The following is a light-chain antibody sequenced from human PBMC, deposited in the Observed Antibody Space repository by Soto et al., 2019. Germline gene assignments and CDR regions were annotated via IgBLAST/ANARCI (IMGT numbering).Light chain of an antibody. CDR1: TSNIGAPYD. V-gene: IGLV1-40*01. CDR2: GDN. Sequence: QSVLTQPPSVSGAPGQRVSISCTGSTSNIGAPYDVHWYQHLPGTAPKLLIYGDNNRPSGVPDRFSGSKSGTSASLAITRLQAEDEAEDVGVYYCMHARHTPWTFGQGTK. CDR3: VYYCMHARHTPWT. J-gene: IGLJ3*02.